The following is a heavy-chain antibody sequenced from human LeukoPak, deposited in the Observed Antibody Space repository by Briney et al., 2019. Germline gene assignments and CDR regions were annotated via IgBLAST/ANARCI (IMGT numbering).Heavy chain of an antibody. CDR2: ISWNSGSI. V-gene: IGHV3-9*01. J-gene: IGHJ3*02. CDR1: GFTFDDYA. CDR3: AKLARDSDFDI. D-gene: IGHD3-10*01. Sequence: PGGSLRLSCAASGFTFDDYAMHWVRQAPGKGLEWVSGISWNSGSIGYADPVKGRFTISRDNAKNSLYLQMNSLRAEDTALYYCAKLARDSDFDIWGQGTMVTVSS.